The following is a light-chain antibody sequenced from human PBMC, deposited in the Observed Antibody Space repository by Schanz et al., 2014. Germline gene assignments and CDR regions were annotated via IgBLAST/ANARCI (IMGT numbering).Light chain of an antibody. Sequence: DIQMTQSPSSLSASVGDRVTITCRASQSISSYLNWYQQKPGKAPKLLIYAASSLQSGVPSRFSGSGSGTEFTLTISSLQPDDFATYYCQQYKNYWGFGQGTKVEIK. V-gene: IGKV1-39*01. CDR2: AAS. J-gene: IGKJ1*01. CDR1: QSISSY. CDR3: QQYKNYWG.